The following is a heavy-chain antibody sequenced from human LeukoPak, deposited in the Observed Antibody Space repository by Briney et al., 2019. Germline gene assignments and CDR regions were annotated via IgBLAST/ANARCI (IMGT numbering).Heavy chain of an antibody. CDR2: IKHDGSDK. CDR1: GFTFSNYW. D-gene: IGHD4-17*01. Sequence: PGGSLRLSCAASGFTFSNYWMTWVRQAPGKGLEWVANIKHDGSDKYYVDSVRGRFSISRYNAKNSLYLQMNSLRAEDTAVYYCATTGQLSFWGQGTLVTVSS. V-gene: IGHV3-7*05. J-gene: IGHJ4*02. CDR3: ATTGQLSF.